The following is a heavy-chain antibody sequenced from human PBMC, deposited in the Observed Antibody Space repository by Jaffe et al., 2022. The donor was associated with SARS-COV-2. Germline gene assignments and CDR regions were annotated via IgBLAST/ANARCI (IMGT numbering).Heavy chain of an antibody. CDR1: GFTFDDYA. CDR3: AKDLVKVGSSSNYYGMDV. D-gene: IGHD6-6*01. V-gene: IGHV3-9*01. J-gene: IGHJ6*02. Sequence: EVQLVESGGGLVQPGRSLRLSCAASGFTFDDYAMHWVRQAPGKGLEWVSGISWNSGSIGYADSVKGRFTISRDNAKNSLYLQMNSLRAEDTALYYCAKDLVKVGSSSNYYGMDVWGQGTTVTVSS. CDR2: ISWNSGSI.